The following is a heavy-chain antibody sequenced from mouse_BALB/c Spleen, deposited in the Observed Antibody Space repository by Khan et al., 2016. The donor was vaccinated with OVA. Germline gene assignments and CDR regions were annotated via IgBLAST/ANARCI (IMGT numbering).Heavy chain of an antibody. CDR1: GYTFTSYY. V-gene: IGHV1-53*01. CDR2: INPSNGDT. J-gene: IGHJ3*01. CDR3: TRSGYGSFAY. Sequence: VQLQQSGAELVKPEASVRLSCKASGYTFTSYYLYWVKQRPGQGLEWIGDINPSNGDTNFNEKFKSKATLTVDKSSSTAYIYLNSLTSEDSAVYYCTRSGYGSFAYWGQGTLVTVSA. D-gene: IGHD2-2*01.